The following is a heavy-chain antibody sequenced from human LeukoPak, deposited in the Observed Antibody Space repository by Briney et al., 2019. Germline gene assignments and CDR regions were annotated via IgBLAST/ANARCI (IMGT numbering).Heavy chain of an antibody. CDR2: IYYSGST. CDR3: ARDQIDLYYYYYMDV. V-gene: IGHV4-39*07. Sequence: SETLSLTCTVSGGSISSSSYYWGWIRQPPGKELEWIGSIYYSGSTYYNPSLKSRVTISVDTSKNQFSLKLSSVTAADTAVYYCARDQIDLYYYYYMDVWGKGTTVTVSS. J-gene: IGHJ6*03. CDR1: GGSISSSSYY.